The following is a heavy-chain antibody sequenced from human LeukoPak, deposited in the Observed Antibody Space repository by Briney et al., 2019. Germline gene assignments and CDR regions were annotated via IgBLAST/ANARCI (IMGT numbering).Heavy chain of an antibody. CDR2: INHSGST. J-gene: IGHJ5*02. Sequence: SETLSLTCAVYGGSFSGYYWSWIRQPPGKGLEWIGEINHSGSTNYNPSLKSRVTISVDTSKNQFSLKLSSVTAADTAVYYCARENYYGSGSYVRWFDPWGQGTLVTVS. V-gene: IGHV4-34*01. D-gene: IGHD3-10*01. CDR1: GGSFSGYY. CDR3: ARENYYGSGSYVRWFDP.